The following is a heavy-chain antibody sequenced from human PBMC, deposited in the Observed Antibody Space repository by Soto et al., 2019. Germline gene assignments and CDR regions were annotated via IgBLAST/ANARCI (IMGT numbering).Heavy chain of an antibody. J-gene: IGHJ4*02. V-gene: IGHV3-30-3*01. CDR3: ARDRMGDFDY. CDR2: ISYDGSNK. D-gene: IGHD2-8*01. CDR1: GFTFSSYA. Sequence: GGSLRLSCAASGFTFSSYAMHWVRQAPGKGLEWMAVISYDGSNKYYADSVKGRFTISRDNSKNTLYLQMNSLRAEDTAVYYCARDRMGDFDYWGQGTLVTVSS.